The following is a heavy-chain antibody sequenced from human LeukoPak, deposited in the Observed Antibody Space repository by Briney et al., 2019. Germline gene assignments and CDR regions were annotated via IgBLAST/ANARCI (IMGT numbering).Heavy chain of an antibody. CDR1: GFTFSSYW. D-gene: IGHD5-12*01. Sequence: GGSLRLSCAASGFTFSSYWMSWVRQAPGKGLEWVANIKQDGSEKYYVDSVKGRFTISRDNAKNTLYLQMNSLRAEDTAVYYCARDRRYGGYVGDACDIWGQGTRVTVSS. CDR3: ARDRRYGGYVGDACDI. CDR2: IKQDGSEK. J-gene: IGHJ3*02. V-gene: IGHV3-7*01.